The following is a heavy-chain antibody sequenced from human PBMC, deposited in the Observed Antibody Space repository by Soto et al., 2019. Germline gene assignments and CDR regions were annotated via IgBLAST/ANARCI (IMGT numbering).Heavy chain of an antibody. Sequence: ASVKVSCKASGYTFTSYAMHWVRQAPGQRLEWMGWINAGNGNTKYSQKFQGRVTITADESTSTAYMELSSLRSEDTAVYYCARGGRGGDSHNYYYGMDVWGQGTTVTVSS. V-gene: IGHV1-3*01. CDR2: INAGNGNT. CDR3: ARGGRGGDSHNYYYGMDV. CDR1: GYTFTSYA. J-gene: IGHJ6*02. D-gene: IGHD4-17*01.